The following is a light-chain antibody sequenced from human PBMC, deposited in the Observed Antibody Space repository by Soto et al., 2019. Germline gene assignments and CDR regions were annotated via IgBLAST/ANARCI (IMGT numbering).Light chain of an antibody. CDR2: DVS. V-gene: IGLV2-14*01. Sequence: QSVLTQPASVSGSPGQSITISCTGTSSDVGGYNYVSWYQQHPGKAPKLMIYDVSKRPSGVSNRFSGSKSGNTASLTISGLQAEDEADYYCSSYTSSSTRVAFGGGTKVTVL. J-gene: IGLJ2*01. CDR1: SSDVGGYNY. CDR3: SSYTSSSTRVA.